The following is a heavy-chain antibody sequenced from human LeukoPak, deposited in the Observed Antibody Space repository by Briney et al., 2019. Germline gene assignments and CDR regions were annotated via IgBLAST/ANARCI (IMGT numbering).Heavy chain of an antibody. CDR2: LSGSGVNI. J-gene: IGHJ4*02. CDR3: AKAGGYYRSGSADYFDH. CDR1: GFTFSSYA. Sequence: GGSLRLSCAASGFTFSSYAMTWVRQAPGKGLEWVSSLSGSGVNIFYADSVKGRFTISRDNSQNTVFLQMNSLRAEDTAVYFCAKAGGYYRSGSADYFDHWGQGTLVTVSS. V-gene: IGHV3-23*01. D-gene: IGHD3-10*01.